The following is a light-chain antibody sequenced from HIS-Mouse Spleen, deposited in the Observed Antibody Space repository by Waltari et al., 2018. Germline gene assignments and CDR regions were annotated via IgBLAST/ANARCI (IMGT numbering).Light chain of an antibody. CDR1: SSDVGGYNY. CDR2: DVS. CDR3: SSYTSSSFNVV. Sequence: QSALTQPASVSGSPGQSITISCTGTSSDVGGYNYVSWYQQHPGKAPKLMIYDVSNRPSGVSNRLSGSKSGTTASLTISGLQAEYEADYYCSSYTSSSFNVVFGGGTKLTVL. J-gene: IGLJ2*01. V-gene: IGLV2-14*03.